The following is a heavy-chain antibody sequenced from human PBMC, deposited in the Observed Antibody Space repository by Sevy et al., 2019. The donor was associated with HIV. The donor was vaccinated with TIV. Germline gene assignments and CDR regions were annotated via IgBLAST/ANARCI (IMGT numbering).Heavy chain of an antibody. V-gene: IGHV4-59*01. CDR3: ARQGLGELSSLYFDY. Sequence: SETLSLTCTVSGGSISSYYWSWIRQPPGKGLEWIGYIYYSGSTNYNPSLKSRVTISVDTSKNQFSLKLSSVTAADTAVYYCARQGLGELSSLYFDYWGQGTLVTVSS. CDR2: IYYSGST. CDR1: GGSISSYY. D-gene: IGHD3-16*02. J-gene: IGHJ4*02.